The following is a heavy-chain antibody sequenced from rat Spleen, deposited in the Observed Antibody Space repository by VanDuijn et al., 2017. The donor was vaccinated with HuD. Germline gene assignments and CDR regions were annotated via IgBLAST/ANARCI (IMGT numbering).Heavy chain of an antibody. CDR3: TXGTYFXX. D-gene: IGHD4-6*01. CDR2: LTYASGGT. CDR1: GFTFSDYN. J-gene: IGHJ2*01. Sequence: EVQLVESGGGLVQPGRSLKLSCAASGFTFSDYNMTWLRQAPGKGLEWFASLTYASGGTHYPDSVKGRFTISRDIAKSTPFLQMNELRSDDTAXYYCTXGTYFXXWGQGVXXTVSS. V-gene: IGHV5-20*01.